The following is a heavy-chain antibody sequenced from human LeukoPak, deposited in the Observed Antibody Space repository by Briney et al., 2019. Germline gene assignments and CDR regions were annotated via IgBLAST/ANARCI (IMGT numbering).Heavy chain of an antibody. V-gene: IGHV3-66*01. CDR3: ARVNRYDLHFDY. Sequence: GGSLRLSCAASGFTVSSIHMSWVRQAPGKGLEWVSVIFAGGSTYYADSVKGRFSFSRDNSKNTLYFHMNSLRADDTAVYYCARVNRYDLHFDYWGQGTLVTVSS. CDR2: IFAGGST. CDR1: GFTVSSIH. J-gene: IGHJ4*02. D-gene: IGHD3-3*01.